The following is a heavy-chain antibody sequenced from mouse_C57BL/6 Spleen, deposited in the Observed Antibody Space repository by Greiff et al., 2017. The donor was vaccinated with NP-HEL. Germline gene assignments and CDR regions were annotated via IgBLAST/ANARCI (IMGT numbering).Heavy chain of an antibody. Sequence: QVQLKESGAELVRPGTSVKVSCKASGYAFTNYLIEWVKQRPGQGLEWIGVINPGSGGTNYNEKFKGKATLTAATSSSTAYMQLSSLTSEDSAVYFCARENYYGNSYGAMDYWGQGTSVTVSS. J-gene: IGHJ4*01. CDR1: GYAFTNYL. CDR3: ARENYYGNSYGAMDY. V-gene: IGHV1-54*01. CDR2: INPGSGGT. D-gene: IGHD1-1*01.